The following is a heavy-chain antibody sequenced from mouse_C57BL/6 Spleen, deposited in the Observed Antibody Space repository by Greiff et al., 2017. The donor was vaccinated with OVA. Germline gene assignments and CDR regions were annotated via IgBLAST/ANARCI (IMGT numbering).Heavy chain of an antibody. CDR3: ARDDHDGAWFAY. D-gene: IGHD2-12*01. CDR1: GFNIKDYY. V-gene: IGHV14-2*01. Sequence: VHVKQSGAELVKPGASVKLSCTASGFNIKDYYMHWVKQRTEQGLEWIGRIDPEDGETKYAPKFQGKATITADTSSNTAYLQLSSLTSEDTAVYYCARDDHDGAWFAYWGQGTLVTVSA. J-gene: IGHJ3*01. CDR2: IDPEDGET.